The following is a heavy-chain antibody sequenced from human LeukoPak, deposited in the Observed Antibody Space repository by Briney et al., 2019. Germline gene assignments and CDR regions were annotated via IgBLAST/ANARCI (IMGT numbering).Heavy chain of an antibody. CDR3: ARDGVFRSSAPDY. V-gene: IGHV3-74*01. D-gene: IGHD6-6*01. CDR2: IDPDGLT. Sequence: GGSLRLSCAASRFTLSTYWVHWVRQAPGEGLVWVARIDPDGLTTYADSVRGRFTISRDNAKNSLYLQMNSLRAEDTAVYYCARDGVFRSSAPDYWGQGTLVTVSS. J-gene: IGHJ4*02. CDR1: RFTLSTYW.